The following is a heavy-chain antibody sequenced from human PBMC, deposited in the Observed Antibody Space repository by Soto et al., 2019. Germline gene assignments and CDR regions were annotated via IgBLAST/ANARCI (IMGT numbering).Heavy chain of an antibody. D-gene: IGHD2-21*01. CDR3: ARGNVVPLDY. CDR2: IYHSGSS. CDR1: GGSLSSGGYS. J-gene: IGHJ4*02. Sequence: QLQLQESGSGLVKPSQTLSLTCAVSGGSLSSGGYSWSWIRQPPGKGLEWIGDIYHSGSSYYNPSLNSRVTISVDRSKNQFSLKLSSVTAADTAVYYCARGNVVPLDYWGQGTLVTVSS. V-gene: IGHV4-30-2*01.